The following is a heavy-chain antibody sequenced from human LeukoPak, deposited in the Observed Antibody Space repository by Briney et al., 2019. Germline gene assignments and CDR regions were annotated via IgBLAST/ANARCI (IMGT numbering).Heavy chain of an antibody. J-gene: IGHJ4*02. Sequence: SETLSLTCTVSGGSISSYYWSLIRQPAGKGLEWIGRIYTSGSTNFNPSLKSRVTMSVGTSKNQFSLELRSVTAADTAVYYCARGGRGSYWVDYWGQGTLVTVSS. CDR1: GGSISSYY. CDR3: ARGGRGSYWVDY. D-gene: IGHD1-26*01. V-gene: IGHV4-4*07. CDR2: IYTSGST.